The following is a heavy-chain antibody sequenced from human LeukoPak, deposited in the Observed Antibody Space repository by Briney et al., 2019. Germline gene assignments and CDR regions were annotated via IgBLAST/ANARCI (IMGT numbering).Heavy chain of an antibody. D-gene: IGHD2-2*01. CDR3: ARPYCSSTSCYDY. CDR2: IDPSDSYT. CDR1: GYSFTSYW. Sequence: GESLKISCKGSGYSFTSYWISWVRQMPGKGLEWMGRIDPSDSYTNYSPSFQGHVTISADKPISTAYLQWSSLKASDTAMYYCARPYCSSTSCYDYWGQGTLVTVSS. J-gene: IGHJ4*02. V-gene: IGHV5-10-1*01.